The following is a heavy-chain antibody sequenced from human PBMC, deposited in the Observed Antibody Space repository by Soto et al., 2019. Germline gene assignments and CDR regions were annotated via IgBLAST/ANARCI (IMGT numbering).Heavy chain of an antibody. CDR1: LFTFSSYA. CDR3: AEGKAARHVLHEPNAGLHG. Sequence: PVRSLRLSCASSLFTFSSYAMSWVRQAPGKGLEWVSAISGSGGSTYYADSVKGRFTISRDNSKNTLYLQMNSLRAEDTAVYYCAEGKAARHVLHEPNAGLHGWDQG. CDR2: ISGSGGST. V-gene: IGHV3-23*01. D-gene: IGHD6-6*01. J-gene: IGHJ4*02.